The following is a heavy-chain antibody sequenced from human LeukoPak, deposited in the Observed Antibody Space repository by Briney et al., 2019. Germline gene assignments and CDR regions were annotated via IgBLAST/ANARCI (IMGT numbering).Heavy chain of an antibody. Sequence: PSETLSLTCTVSGGSICSSSYYWGWIRQPPGKGLEWIGSIYYSGSTYYNPSLKSRVTISVDTSKNQFSLKLSSVTAADTAVYYCARDGRPVGATTYWARALGAYYFDYWGQGTLVTVSS. CDR3: ARDGRPVGATTYWARALGAYYFDY. CDR1: GGSICSSSYY. CDR2: IYYSGST. J-gene: IGHJ4*02. V-gene: IGHV4-39*07. D-gene: IGHD1-26*01.